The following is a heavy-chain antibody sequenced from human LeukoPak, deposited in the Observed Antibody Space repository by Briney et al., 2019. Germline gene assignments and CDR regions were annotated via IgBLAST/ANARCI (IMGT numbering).Heavy chain of an antibody. V-gene: IGHV3-23*01. CDR1: GFTFSRYA. Sequence: PGGSLRLSCAASGFTFSRYAMSWVRQAPGKGLEWVSVIGGSGESTYYADSIKGRFTICRDNSKNTLCLQMNSLRAEDTAVYYCEKEDYYGMDVWGQGITDSVSS. J-gene: IGHJ6*02. CDR2: IGGSGEST. CDR3: EKEDYYGMDV.